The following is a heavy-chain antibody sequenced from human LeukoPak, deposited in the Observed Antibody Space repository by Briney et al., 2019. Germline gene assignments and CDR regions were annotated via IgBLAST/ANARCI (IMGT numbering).Heavy chain of an antibody. Sequence: KPGGSLRLSCAASGFTFSSYSMNWVRQAPGKGLEWVSSISSSSSYIYYADSVKGRFTISRDNAKNSLYPQMNSLRAEDTAVYYCARDSRDIPRGAFDIWGQGTMVTVSS. CDR1: GFTFSSYS. J-gene: IGHJ3*02. D-gene: IGHD3-9*01. CDR2: ISSSSSYI. V-gene: IGHV3-21*01. CDR3: ARDSRDIPRGAFDI.